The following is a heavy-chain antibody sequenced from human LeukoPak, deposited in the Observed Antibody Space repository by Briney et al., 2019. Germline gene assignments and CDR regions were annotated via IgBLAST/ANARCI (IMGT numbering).Heavy chain of an antibody. V-gene: IGHV4-61*02. J-gene: IGHJ5*02. Sequence: SETLSLTCTVSGGSISSGSYYWRWIRQPAGKGLEWIGRIYTSGSTNYNPSLKSRVNISVDTSKNQFSLKLSSVTAADTAVYYCARGGYSSSWYGNWFDPWGQGTLVTVSS. D-gene: IGHD6-13*01. CDR2: IYTSGST. CDR3: ARGGYSSSWYGNWFDP. CDR1: GGSISSGSYY.